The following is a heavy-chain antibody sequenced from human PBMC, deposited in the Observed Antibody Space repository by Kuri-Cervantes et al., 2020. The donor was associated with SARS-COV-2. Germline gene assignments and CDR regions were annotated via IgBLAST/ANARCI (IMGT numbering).Heavy chain of an antibody. CDR2: ISSNGGST. CDR3: VKVSEEYGSGSYLGAFDI. D-gene: IGHD3-10*01. J-gene: IGHJ3*02. Sequence: GESLKISCSASGFTFSSYAMHWVRQAPGKGLEYVSAISSNGGSTYYADSVEGRFTISRDNSKNTLYLQMSSLRAEDTAVYYCVKVSEEYGSGSYLGAFDIWGQGTMVTGSS. CDR1: GFTFSSYA. V-gene: IGHV3-64D*06.